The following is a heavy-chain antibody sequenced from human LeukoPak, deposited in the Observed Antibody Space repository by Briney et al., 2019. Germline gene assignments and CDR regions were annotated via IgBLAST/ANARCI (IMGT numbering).Heavy chain of an antibody. Sequence: SETLSLTCTVSGGSISSSSYYWGWIRQPPGKGLEWIGSIYYSGSTYYNPSLKSRVTISVDTSKNQFSLKLSSVTAADTAVYYCAQSSMTTVTNDAFDIWGQGTMVTVSS. V-gene: IGHV4-39*07. D-gene: IGHD4-17*01. CDR1: GGSISSSSYY. CDR3: AQSSMTTVTNDAFDI. J-gene: IGHJ3*02. CDR2: IYYSGST.